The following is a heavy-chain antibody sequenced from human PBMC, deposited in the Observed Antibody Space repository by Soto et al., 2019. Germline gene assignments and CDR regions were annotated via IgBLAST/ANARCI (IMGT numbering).Heavy chain of an antibody. CDR1: GFTFSSYG. CDR3: ARDLATVTAEFYC. Sequence: GGSLRLSCAASGFTFSSYGMHWVRQAPGKGLEWVSVISSSSSNIYYADSVKGRFTISRDNAKNSLYLQMNSLRAEDTAVYYCARDLATVTAEFYCWGQRTLVTVSS. V-gene: IGHV3-21*01. D-gene: IGHD4-17*01. CDR2: ISSSSSNI. J-gene: IGHJ4*02.